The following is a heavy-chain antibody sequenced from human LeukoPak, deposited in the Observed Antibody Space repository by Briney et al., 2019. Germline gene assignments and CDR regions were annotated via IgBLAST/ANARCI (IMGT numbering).Heavy chain of an antibody. D-gene: IGHD2-15*01. CDR3: ARDTGYCSGGSCYHNYFDY. J-gene: IGHJ4*02. CDR1: GGSISSGGYY. Sequence: SQTLSLTCTVSGGSISSGGYYWSWIRQPPGKGLEWIGYVYYSGNTDYSPSLKSRVTISVDTSRNQFSLKLTSVTAADTAVYYCARDTGYCSGGSCYHNYFDYWGPGTLVTVSS. CDR2: VYYSGNT. V-gene: IGHV4-61*08.